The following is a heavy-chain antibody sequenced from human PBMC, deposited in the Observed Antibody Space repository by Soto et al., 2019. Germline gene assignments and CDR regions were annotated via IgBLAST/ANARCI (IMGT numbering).Heavy chain of an antibody. CDR2: ISGSGGST. D-gene: IGHD5-12*01. V-gene: IGHV3-23*01. J-gene: IGHJ2*01. Sequence: EVQLLESGGGLVQPGGSLRLSCAASGFTFSSYAMSCVRQAPGKGLEWVSAISGSGGSTYYADSVKGRFTISRDNSKNTLYLQMNSLRAEDTAVYYCATQRWLQSRGYFDLWGRGTLVTVSS. CDR3: ATQRWLQSRGYFDL. CDR1: GFTFSSYA.